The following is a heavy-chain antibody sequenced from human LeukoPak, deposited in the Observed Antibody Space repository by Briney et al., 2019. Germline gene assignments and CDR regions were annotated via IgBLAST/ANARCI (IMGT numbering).Heavy chain of an antibody. V-gene: IGHV4-39*01. Sequence: SETLSLTCTVSGGSISSSSYYWGWIRQPPGKGLEWIGSIYYSGSTYYNPSLKSRVTMSVDTSKNQFSLKLSSVTAADTAVYYCARRSGDSSGYYYVFWFDPWGQGTLVTVSS. CDR3: ARRSGDSSGYYYVFWFDP. CDR1: GGSISSSSYY. CDR2: IYYSGST. D-gene: IGHD3-22*01. J-gene: IGHJ5*02.